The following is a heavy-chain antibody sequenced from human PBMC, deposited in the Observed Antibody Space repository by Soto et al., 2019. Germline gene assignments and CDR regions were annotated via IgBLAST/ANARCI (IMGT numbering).Heavy chain of an antibody. J-gene: IGHJ4*02. CDR2: IIPIFGTA. CDR3: ASLAAAGTYHFVY. D-gene: IGHD6-13*01. CDR1: GGTFSSYA. V-gene: IGHV1-69*06. Sequence: SVKVSCKASGGTFSSYAISWVRQAPGQGLEWMGGIIPIFGTANYAQKFQGRVTITADKSTSTAYMELSSLRSEDTAVYYCASLAAAGTYHFVYWGQGTLVTVSS.